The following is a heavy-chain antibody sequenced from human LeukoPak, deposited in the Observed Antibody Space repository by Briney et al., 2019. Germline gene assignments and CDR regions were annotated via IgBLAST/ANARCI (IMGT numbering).Heavy chain of an antibody. Sequence: PGGSLRLSCTASGFPFIEYSMNWVRQPPGKGLEWIGEINHSGSTNYNPSLKSRVTISVDTSKNQFSLKLSSVTAADTAVYYCARGAFGTGYCSSTSCYVGRNWFDPWGQGTLVTVSS. CDR3: ARGAFGTGYCSSTSCYVGRNWFDP. CDR2: INHSGST. J-gene: IGHJ5*02. D-gene: IGHD2-2*01. CDR1: GFPFIEYS. V-gene: IGHV4-34*01.